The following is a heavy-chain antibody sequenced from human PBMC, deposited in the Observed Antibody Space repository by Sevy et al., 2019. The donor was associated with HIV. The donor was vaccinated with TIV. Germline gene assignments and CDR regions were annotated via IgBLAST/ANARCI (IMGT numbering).Heavy chain of an antibody. CDR3: ARDRGYYDSSGFYSRYDFDY. CDR2: ISYDGTNK. J-gene: IGHJ4*02. D-gene: IGHD3-22*01. V-gene: IGHV3-30-3*01. Sequence: GGSLRLSCAASGFTFSYYAMHWVRQAPGKGLEWVAVISYDGTNKQYAESVKGRFTISRDNSKNTLYLQMNSLRAEDTAVYYCARDRGYYDSSGFYSRYDFDYWGQGTLVTVSS. CDR1: GFTFSYYA.